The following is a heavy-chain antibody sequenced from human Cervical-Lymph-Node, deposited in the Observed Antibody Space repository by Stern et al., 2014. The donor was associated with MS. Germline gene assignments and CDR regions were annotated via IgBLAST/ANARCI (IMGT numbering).Heavy chain of an antibody. CDR3: ATFISSAGTFNH. D-gene: IGHD6-13*01. CDR2: ISPYHGST. Sequence: VQLVESGGEVKKPGASVKVSCKASGYNTTSYGFTWVRQAPGQGLEWMGWISPYHGSTTYAQKIPGRVTMTTDTSTSTACMEVKSLRSDDTAVYYCATFISSAGTFNHWGQGTLVTVSS. V-gene: IGHV1-18*04. J-gene: IGHJ4*02. CDR1: GYNTTSYG.